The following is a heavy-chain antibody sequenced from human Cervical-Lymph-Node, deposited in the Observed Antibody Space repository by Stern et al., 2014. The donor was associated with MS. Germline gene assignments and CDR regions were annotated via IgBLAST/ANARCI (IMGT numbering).Heavy chain of an antibody. Sequence: DQLVESGGGVVQPWKTLRLSCAASGVKFSAYAMFWVRQAPGKGLEWEALIPDDGSIKYYSDSVKGRFTVSRDNSVNTLYLQMSSLRVDDTAVYYCARDREEYPFYYYYGMDVWGQGTTVTVSS. CDR2: IPDDGSIK. D-gene: IGHD2/OR15-2a*01. J-gene: IGHJ6*02. CDR1: GVKFSAYA. CDR3: ARDREEYPFYYYYGMDV. V-gene: IGHV3-30*04.